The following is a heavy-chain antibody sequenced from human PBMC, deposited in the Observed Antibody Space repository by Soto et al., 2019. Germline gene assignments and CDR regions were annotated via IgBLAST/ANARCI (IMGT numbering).Heavy chain of an antibody. CDR1: GYTFTSYG. Sequence: ASVKVSCKASGYTFTSYGISWVRQAPGQGLEWMGWISAYNGNTNYAQKLQGRVTMTTDTSTSTAYMELRSLRSDDTAVYYCARDHKERYYYDSSGYYYWGQGTLVTVSS. J-gene: IGHJ4*02. CDR3: ARDHKERYYYDSSGYYY. V-gene: IGHV1-18*01. CDR2: ISAYNGNT. D-gene: IGHD3-22*01.